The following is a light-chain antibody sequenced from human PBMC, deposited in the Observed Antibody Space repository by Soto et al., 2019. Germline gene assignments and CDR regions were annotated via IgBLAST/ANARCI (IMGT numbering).Light chain of an antibody. Sequence: EVVWAHSACTLSLAPVERATVSCSASHIVSNNYLSWYQQKPGQAPRLLIYGASNTATGIPDRFSGSGPGTDFTLTLSTLEPEDFAVSYCQQYGSSGTFGPGTKVDNK. V-gene: IGKV3-20*01. J-gene: IGKJ1*01. CDR3: QQYGSSGT. CDR1: HIVSNNY. CDR2: GAS.